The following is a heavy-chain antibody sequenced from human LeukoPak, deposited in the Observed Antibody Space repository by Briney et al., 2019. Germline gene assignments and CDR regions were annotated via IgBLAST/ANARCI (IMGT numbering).Heavy chain of an antibody. Sequence: GASVKVSCKAPGYTFTSYGISWVRQAPGQGLEWMGWISAYNGNTNYAQKLQGRVTMTTDTSTSTAYMELRSLRSDDTAVYYCARHDYSNFAYYFDYWGQGTLVTVSS. CDR3: ARHDYSNFAYYFDY. J-gene: IGHJ4*02. V-gene: IGHV1-18*01. D-gene: IGHD4-11*01. CDR2: ISAYNGNT. CDR1: GYTFTSYG.